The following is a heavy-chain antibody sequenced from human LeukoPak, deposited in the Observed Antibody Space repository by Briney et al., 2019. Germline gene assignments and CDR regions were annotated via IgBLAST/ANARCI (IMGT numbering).Heavy chain of an antibody. V-gene: IGHV1-46*01. CDR2: INPSGGST. Sequence: ASVKVSCKASGYTFTSYYMHWVRQAPGQGLEWMGIINPSGGSTSYAQKFQGRVTMTKDTSTSTVYMELSSLRSEDTAVYYCARGPHGLVVISTLTYFDYWGQGTLVTVSS. J-gene: IGHJ4*02. CDR1: GYTFTSYY. CDR3: ARGPHGLVVISTLTYFDY. D-gene: IGHD3-22*01.